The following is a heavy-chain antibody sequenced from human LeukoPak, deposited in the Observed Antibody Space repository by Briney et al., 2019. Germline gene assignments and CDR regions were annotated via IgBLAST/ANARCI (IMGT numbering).Heavy chain of an antibody. CDR3: ARGYAGDY. D-gene: IGHD2-8*01. J-gene: IGHJ4*02. V-gene: IGHV4-38-2*02. CDR1: GYSISSGYY. CDR2: IYHSGST. Sequence: PXETXXLTCTVSGYSISSGYYWGWIRQPPGKGLEWIGSIYHSGSTYYNPSLKSRVTISVDTSKNQFSLKLSSVTAADTAVHYCARGYAGDYWGQGTLVTVSS.